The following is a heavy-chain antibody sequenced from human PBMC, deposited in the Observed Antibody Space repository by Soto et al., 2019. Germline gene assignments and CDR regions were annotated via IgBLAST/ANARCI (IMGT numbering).Heavy chain of an antibody. J-gene: IGHJ4*02. CDR3: ARYRGSKKWLSSADY. CDR2: ISAYNGNT. Sequence: ASVKVSCKASGYTFTSYGISWVRQAPGQGLEWMGWISAYNGNTNYAQKLQGRVTMTTDTSTSTAYMELRSLRSDDTAVYYCARYRGSKKWLSSADYWGQGTLVTVSS. D-gene: IGHD5-12*01. CDR1: GYTFTSYG. V-gene: IGHV1-18*01.